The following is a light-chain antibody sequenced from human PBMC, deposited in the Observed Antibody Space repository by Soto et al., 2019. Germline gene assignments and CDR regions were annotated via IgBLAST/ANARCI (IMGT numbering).Light chain of an antibody. CDR2: RSN. CDR3: ATWDDSLSGVV. CDR1: NSNIGGNY. Sequence: QSVLTQPPSASGTPGQRATISCSGSNSNIGGNYVYWYQQLPGTAPKLLIYRSNQRPSGVPDRISGSKSGTSASLAISGLRSEDEADYYCATWDDSLSGVVFGGGTKLTVL. J-gene: IGLJ2*01. V-gene: IGLV1-47*01.